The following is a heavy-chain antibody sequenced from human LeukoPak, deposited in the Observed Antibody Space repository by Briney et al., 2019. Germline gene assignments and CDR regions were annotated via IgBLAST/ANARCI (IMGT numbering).Heavy chain of an antibody. J-gene: IGHJ4*02. CDR2: ISSSGSTI. D-gene: IGHD6-13*01. V-gene: IGHV3-48*03. CDR1: GFTFSSYE. CDR3: TRDRGSTEFDY. Sequence: PGGSLRLSCAASGFTFSSYEMNWVRQAPGKGLEWVSYISSSGSTIYYADSVKGRFTISRDNAKNSLYLQMNSLRAEDTAVYYCTRDRGSTEFDYWGQGTLVTVSS.